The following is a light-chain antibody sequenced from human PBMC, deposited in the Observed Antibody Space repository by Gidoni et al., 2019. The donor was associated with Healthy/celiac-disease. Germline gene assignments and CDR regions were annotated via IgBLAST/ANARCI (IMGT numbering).Light chain of an antibody. CDR2: GAS. J-gene: IGKJ1*01. CDR3: QQYGSSPWT. CDR1: KSVSSSY. V-gene: IGKV3-20*01. Sequence: EIVLTQSPGTLSLSPGERATLSCRARKSVSSSYLAWYQQKPGQAPRLLIYGASSRATGIPDRFSGSGSGTDFTLTISRLEPEDFAVYYCQQYGSSPWTFXQXTKVEIK.